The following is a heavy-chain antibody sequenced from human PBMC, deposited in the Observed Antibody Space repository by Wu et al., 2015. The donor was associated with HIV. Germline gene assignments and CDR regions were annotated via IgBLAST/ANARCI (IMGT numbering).Heavy chain of an antibody. CDR3: ARELLWFGYESGYSIYYFVL. D-gene: IGHD3-10*01. Sequence: QVQLVQSGSEVKKPGASVKVSCETSGYTFTRYGITWIRQVPGQGPEWLGWISGYNGNTNYAPKVQDRVTMTTDTSTNTAYMELRNLRSDDTAVYYCARELLWFGYESGYSIYYFVLLGP. V-gene: IGHV1-18*01. J-gene: IGHJ4*01. CDR1: GYTFTRYG. CDR2: ISGYNGNT.